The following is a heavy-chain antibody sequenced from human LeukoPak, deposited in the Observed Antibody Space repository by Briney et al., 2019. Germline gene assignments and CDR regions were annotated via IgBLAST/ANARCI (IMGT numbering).Heavy chain of an antibody. CDR1: GYTFTSYG. V-gene: IGHV1-2*02. D-gene: IGHD5-24*01. Sequence: ASVKVSCKASGYTFTSYGISWVRQAPGQGLEWMGWINPNSGGTNYAQKFQGRVTMTRDTSISTAYMELSRLRSDDTAVYYCAVAFGVEMGAGGYWGQGTLVTVSS. CDR2: INPNSGGT. J-gene: IGHJ4*02. CDR3: AVAFGVEMGAGGY.